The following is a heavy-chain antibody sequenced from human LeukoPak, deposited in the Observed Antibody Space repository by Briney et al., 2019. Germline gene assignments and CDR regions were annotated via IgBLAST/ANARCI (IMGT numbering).Heavy chain of an antibody. V-gene: IGHV1-69*13. CDR1: GGTFSSYA. CDR2: IIPIFGTA. D-gene: IGHD3-3*01. J-gene: IGHJ6*02. CDR3: ARGTHPPQIFEVVINSGNYYYYGMDV. Sequence: SVKASCKASGGTFSSYATSWVRQAPGQGLEWMGGIIPIFGTANYAQKFQGRVTITADESTSTAYMELSSLRSEDTAVYYCARGTHPPQIFEVVINSGNYYYYGMDVWGQGTTVTVSS.